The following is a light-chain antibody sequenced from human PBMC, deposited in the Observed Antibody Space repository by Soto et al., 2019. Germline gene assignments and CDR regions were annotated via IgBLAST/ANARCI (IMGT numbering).Light chain of an antibody. CDR3: QHYNSYSEA. CDR1: QSISGW. J-gene: IGKJ1*01. CDR2: KAS. V-gene: IGKV1-5*03. Sequence: DIQMTQSPSTLSASVGDRVTVTCRASQSISGWLAWYQQKPGKAPKLLIYKASTLTSGVPSRFSGSGSGTEFTLTISSLQPDDFATYYCQHYNSYSEAFGQGTKVDIK.